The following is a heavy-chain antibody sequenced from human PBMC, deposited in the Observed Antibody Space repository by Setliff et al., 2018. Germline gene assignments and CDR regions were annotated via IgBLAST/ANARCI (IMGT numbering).Heavy chain of an antibody. D-gene: IGHD5-12*01. CDR3: ARQVEMATIAFDV. CDR2: VYYSRSI. CDR1: GGSISDSHYY. J-gene: IGHJ3*01. Sequence: SETLSLTCTVSGGSISDSHYYWGWFRQPPGMRPEWIGTVYYSRSIYYNPSLKSRVTLFVDTSKDQFSLRLTSMTAADTAVYYCARQVEMATIAFDVWGQGTMVTVSS. V-gene: IGHV4-39*01.